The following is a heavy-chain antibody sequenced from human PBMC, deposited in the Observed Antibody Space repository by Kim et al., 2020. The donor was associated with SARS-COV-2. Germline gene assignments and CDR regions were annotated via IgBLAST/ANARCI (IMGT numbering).Heavy chain of an antibody. V-gene: IGHV3-15*01. J-gene: IGHJ6*02. Sequence: GGSLRLSCAASGFTFSNAWMSWVRQAPGKGLEWVGRIKSKTDGGTTDYAAPVKGRFTISRDDSKNTLYLQMNSLKTEDTAVYYCTTELGPSYGMDVWGQGTTVTVSS. CDR2: IKSKTDGGTT. D-gene: IGHD3-16*01. CDR3: TTELGPSYGMDV. CDR1: GFTFSNAW.